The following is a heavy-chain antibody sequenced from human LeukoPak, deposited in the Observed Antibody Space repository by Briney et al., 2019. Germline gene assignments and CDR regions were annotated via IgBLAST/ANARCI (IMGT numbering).Heavy chain of an antibody. Sequence: SQTLSLTCTVSGGSISSGGYYWSWLRQHPGTGLEWIGYIYYSGSTYYNPSLKSRVTISVDTSKNQFSLKLSSVTAADTAVYYCARCVAVAGTGFDYWGQGTLVTVSS. V-gene: IGHV4-31*03. CDR2: IYYSGST. D-gene: IGHD6-19*01. CDR1: GGSISSGGYY. J-gene: IGHJ4*02. CDR3: ARCVAVAGTGFDY.